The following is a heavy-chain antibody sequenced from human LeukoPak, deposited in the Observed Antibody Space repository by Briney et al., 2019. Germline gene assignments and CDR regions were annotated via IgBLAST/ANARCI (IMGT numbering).Heavy chain of an antibody. J-gene: IGHJ5*02. V-gene: IGHV3-48*01. Sequence: PGGSLRLSCAASRFTVSSYAMNWVRQAPGKGLEWVSYISSSSTIYYADSVKGRFTISRDNAKNSLYLQMNSLRAEDTAVYYCARDPDDYDRPAGGPWGQGTLVTVSS. D-gene: IGHD3-16*01. CDR2: ISSSSTI. CDR3: ARDPDDYDRPAGGP. CDR1: RFTVSSYA.